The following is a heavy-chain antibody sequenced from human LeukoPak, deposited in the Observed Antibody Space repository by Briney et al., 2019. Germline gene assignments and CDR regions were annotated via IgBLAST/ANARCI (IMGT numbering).Heavy chain of an antibody. V-gene: IGHV3-33*01. CDR3: ARGSTAVVVAATPYDC. Sequence: PGGSLRLSCAASGFTFSSYGMHWVRQAPGKGLEWVAVIWYDGSNKYYADSVKGRFTISRDNSKNTLYLQMDSLRAEDTAVYYCARGSTAVVVAATPYDCWGQGTLVTVSS. CDR1: GFTFSSYG. D-gene: IGHD2-15*01. CDR2: IWYDGSNK. J-gene: IGHJ4*02.